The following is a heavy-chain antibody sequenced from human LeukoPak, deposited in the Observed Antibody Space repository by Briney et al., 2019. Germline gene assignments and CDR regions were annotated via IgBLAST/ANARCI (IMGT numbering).Heavy chain of an antibody. CDR1: GGSLSGYY. V-gene: IGHV4-34*01. CDR3: AREGYSYGWGYFDY. CDR2: INHSGST. D-gene: IGHD5-18*01. J-gene: IGHJ4*02. Sequence: SETLSLTCAVDGGSLSGYYWSWIRQPPGKGLEWIGEINHSGSTNYTPSLKSRVTISIDTSKNQFSLKLSSVTAADTAVYYCAREGYSYGWGYFDYWGQGTLVTVSS.